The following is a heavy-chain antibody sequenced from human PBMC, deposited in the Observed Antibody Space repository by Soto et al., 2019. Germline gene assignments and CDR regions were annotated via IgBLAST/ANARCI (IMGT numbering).Heavy chain of an antibody. CDR2: FDPEDGET. D-gene: IGHD2-2*01. J-gene: IGHJ6*02. CDR1: GYTLTELS. V-gene: IGHV1-24*01. CDR3: ATRGGLDIVVVPAATYYYYYGMDV. Sequence: ASVKVSCKVSGYTLTELSMHWVRQAPGKGLEWMGGFDPEDGETIYAQKFQGRVTMTEDTSTDTAYMELSSLRSEDTAVYYCATRGGLDIVVVPAATYYYYYGMDVWGHGTTVTCSS.